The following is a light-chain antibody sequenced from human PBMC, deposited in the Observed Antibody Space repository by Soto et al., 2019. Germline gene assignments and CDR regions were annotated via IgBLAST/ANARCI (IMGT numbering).Light chain of an antibody. J-gene: IGKJ5*01. V-gene: IGKV1-13*02. CDR2: DVS. CDR3: QQFNSYPIT. CDR1: QDIRGA. Sequence: AIQLTQSPSSLSASVGDRVTITCRASQDIRGALAWYQQKPGKAPKILIYDVSTLESEVPSRFIGSSSGTDFTLTICSLQRVDFATYYCQQFNSYPITFGQGTRLEIK.